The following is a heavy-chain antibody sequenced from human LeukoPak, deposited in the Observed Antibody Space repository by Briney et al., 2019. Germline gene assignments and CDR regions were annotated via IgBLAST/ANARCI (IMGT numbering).Heavy chain of an antibody. D-gene: IGHD5-18*01. CDR3: ATGGSGDSYGYPFYYYGMDV. CDR1: GYTITELS. Sequence: GASVKVSCKVSGYTITELSMHWVRQAPGKGLEWMGGFDPEDGETIYAQKFQGRVTITEDTSTDTDYMELTSLRSEDTAVYYCATGGSGDSYGYPFYYYGMDVWGQGTTVTVSS. J-gene: IGHJ6*02. CDR2: FDPEDGET. V-gene: IGHV1-24*01.